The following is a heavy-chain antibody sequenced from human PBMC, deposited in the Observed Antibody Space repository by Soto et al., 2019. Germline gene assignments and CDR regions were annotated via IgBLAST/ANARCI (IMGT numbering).Heavy chain of an antibody. Sequence: QVQLQESGPGLVKPSETLSLTCAVSGGSISNYYWSWIRQPPGKGLEWIAYIHHSGTTSYNPSLKSQITISVDTSKDQFALKLSSVTAADTAVYYCARGGTYSQRVFDSWGQGTLVIVSS. CDR3: ARGGTYSQRVFDS. J-gene: IGHJ4*02. D-gene: IGHD3-10*01. V-gene: IGHV4-59*08. CDR2: IHHSGTT. CDR1: GGSISNYY.